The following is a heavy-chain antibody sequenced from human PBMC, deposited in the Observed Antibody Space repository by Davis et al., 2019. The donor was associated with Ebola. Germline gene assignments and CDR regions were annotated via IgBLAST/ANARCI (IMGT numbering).Heavy chain of an antibody. Sequence: ASVKVSCKASGYNFNDYYMHWVRQAPGQGLEWMGWISGYSGNTNYAQEFQDRVTMTTDTSTTTVYMELRSLRSDDTAVYYCARGPAGDVVVTIPFDHWGQGTLVTVSS. D-gene: IGHD2-21*02. CDR2: ISGYSGNT. V-gene: IGHV1-18*04. CDR3: ARGPAGDVVVTIPFDH. J-gene: IGHJ4*02. CDR1: GYNFNDYY.